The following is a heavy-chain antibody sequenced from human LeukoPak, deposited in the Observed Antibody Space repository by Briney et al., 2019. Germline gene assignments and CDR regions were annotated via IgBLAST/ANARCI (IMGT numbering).Heavy chain of an antibody. CDR2: IWPDDSDT. Sequence: GESLKISCKASGYNFTNHWVAWVRQRPGKGLEWMGIIWPDDSDTRYSPSFQGLVSISVDKSISTAHLQWRSLKASDTALYFCARHSDVSLDLWGQGTLVIVSS. CDR1: GYNFTNHW. J-gene: IGHJ5*02. CDR3: ARHSDVSLDL. V-gene: IGHV5-51*01.